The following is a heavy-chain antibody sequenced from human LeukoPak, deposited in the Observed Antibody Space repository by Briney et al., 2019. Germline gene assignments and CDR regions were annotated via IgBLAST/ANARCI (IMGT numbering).Heavy chain of an antibody. V-gene: IGHV4-34*01. CDR3: AGGVPRDSNFDY. CDR1: GGSFSGYY. Sequence: PSETLSLTCAVYGGSFSGYYWSWIRQPPGKGLEWIGEINHSGSTNYNPSLKSRVTISVDTSKNQFSLKLSSVTAADTAVYYCAGGVPRDSNFDYWGQGTLVTVSS. J-gene: IGHJ4*02. CDR2: INHSGST. D-gene: IGHD4-11*01.